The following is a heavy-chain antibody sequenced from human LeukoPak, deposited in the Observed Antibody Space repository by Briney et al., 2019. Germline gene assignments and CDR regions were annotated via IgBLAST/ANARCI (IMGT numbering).Heavy chain of an antibody. CDR3: ATGGYSGYDLGDY. J-gene: IGHJ4*02. Sequence: GGSLRLSCTASGFTFSSYWMHWVRQAPGKGPVWVSRINSDGGTTSFADSVKGRFTISRDNAKNTLYLQMNSLRAEDTAVYYCATGGYSGYDLGDYWGQGTLVTVSS. CDR2: INSDGGTT. CDR1: GFTFSSYW. D-gene: IGHD5-12*01. V-gene: IGHV3-74*01.